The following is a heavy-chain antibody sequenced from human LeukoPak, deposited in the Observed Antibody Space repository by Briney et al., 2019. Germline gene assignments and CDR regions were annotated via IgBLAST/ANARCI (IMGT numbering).Heavy chain of an antibody. Sequence: PSETLSLTCTVSGGSISSGSYYWSWIRQPAGKGLEWIGRIYTSGSTNYNPSLKSRVTISVDTSKNQFSLKLSSVTAADTAVYYCARVFSGQDYWGQGTLVTVSS. CDR1: GGSISSGSYY. CDR2: IYTSGST. J-gene: IGHJ4*02. CDR3: ARVFSGQDY. V-gene: IGHV4-61*02. D-gene: IGHD6-19*01.